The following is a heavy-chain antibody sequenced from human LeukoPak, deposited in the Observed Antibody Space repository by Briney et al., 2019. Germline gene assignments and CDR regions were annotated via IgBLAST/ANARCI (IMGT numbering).Heavy chain of an antibody. CDR3: ARQPANTAAFDI. Sequence: RSETLSLTCTVSGGAINTYYWSWIRQPPGKGLEWIAYVRDNGESNYKLSLKSRVAISLDTANNQISLRLNFVTAADTAIYYCARQPANTAAFDIWGLGTMVTVSS. J-gene: IGHJ3*02. CDR2: VRDNGES. CDR1: GGAINTYY. V-gene: IGHV4-59*08. D-gene: IGHD5-18*01.